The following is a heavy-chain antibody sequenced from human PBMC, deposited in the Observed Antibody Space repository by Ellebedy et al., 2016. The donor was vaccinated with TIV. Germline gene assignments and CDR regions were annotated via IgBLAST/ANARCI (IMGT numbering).Heavy chain of an antibody. CDR1: GYPISGGYF. Sequence: GSLRLXXSVSGYPISGGYFWGWIRQPPGKGLEWIGSIYHSGTTFHNPSLKSRVTISVDTPNNQFSLRLSSVTAADTAVYFCASRNYNYGQNYFADWGQGTLVTVSS. CDR2: IYHSGTT. V-gene: IGHV4-38-2*02. D-gene: IGHD4-17*01. J-gene: IGHJ4*02. CDR3: ASRNYNYGQNYFAD.